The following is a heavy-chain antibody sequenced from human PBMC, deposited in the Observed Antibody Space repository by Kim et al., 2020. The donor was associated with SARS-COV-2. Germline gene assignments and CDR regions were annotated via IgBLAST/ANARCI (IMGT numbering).Heavy chain of an antibody. V-gene: IGHV4-34*13. Sequence: TTYHPSLQRRVTISVHTSKNQFSLNLSPLTAADTSVYYCARDRSSHFDYWGQGTLVTVSS. CDR2: T. D-gene: IGHD6-13*01. CDR3: ARDRSSHFDY. J-gene: IGHJ4*02.